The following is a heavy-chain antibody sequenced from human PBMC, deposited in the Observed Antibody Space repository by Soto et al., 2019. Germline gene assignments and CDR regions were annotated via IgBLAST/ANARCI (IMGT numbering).Heavy chain of an antibody. D-gene: IGHD6-19*01. CDR2: INHSRST. V-gene: IGHV4-34*01. Sequence: PSETLSLTCAVYGGSFSGYYWSWIRQPPGKGLEWIGEINHSRSTNYNPSLKSRVTISVDTSKNQFSLKLSSVTAADTAVYYCARVRLVYYYYYYMDVWGKGTTVTVSS. J-gene: IGHJ6*03. CDR1: GGSFSGYY. CDR3: ARVRLVYYYYYYMDV.